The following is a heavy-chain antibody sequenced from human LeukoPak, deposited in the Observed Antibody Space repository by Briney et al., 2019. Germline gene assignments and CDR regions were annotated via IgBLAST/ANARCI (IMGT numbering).Heavy chain of an antibody. D-gene: IGHD6-19*01. J-gene: IGHJ4*02. CDR2: ISYDGSNK. V-gene: IGHV3-30*03. Sequence: GGSLRLSCAASGFTFSSYGMHWVRQAPGKGLEWVAVISYDGSNKYYADSVKGRFTISRDNSKNTLYLQMNSLRAEDTAVYYCARGLYSSGWSNYFDYWGQGTLVTVSS. CDR1: GFTFSSYG. CDR3: ARGLYSSGWSNYFDY.